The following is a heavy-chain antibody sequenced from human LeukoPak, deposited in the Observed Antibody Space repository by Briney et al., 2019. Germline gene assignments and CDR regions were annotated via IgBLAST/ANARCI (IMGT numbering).Heavy chain of an antibody. V-gene: IGHV1-8*03. CDR3: AKTTSDYGDYRSY. D-gene: IGHD4-17*01. CDR1: GYTFTTLD. Sequence: ASVKVSCKASGYTFTTLDINWVRQATGQGLEWMGWINPNSGNTGYAQKFQGRVTISRDTSISTAYMELSSLRSEDTAVYYCAKTTSDYGDYRSYWGQGTLVTVSS. J-gene: IGHJ4*02. CDR2: INPNSGNT.